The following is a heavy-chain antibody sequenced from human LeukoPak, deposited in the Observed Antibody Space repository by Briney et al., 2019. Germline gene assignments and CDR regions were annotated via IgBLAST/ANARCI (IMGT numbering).Heavy chain of an antibody. V-gene: IGHV3-23*01. Sequence: GGSLRLSCVASEFTFSRYTMSWVRQAPGKGLERVSGITGSGDATYYADSVKGRFTISRDNSKNTLYLQMNSLRAEDTAVYYCAKADGNPSPPYFDYWGQGALATVSS. CDR3: AKADGNPSPPYFDY. J-gene: IGHJ4*02. CDR1: EFTFSRYT. CDR2: ITGSGDAT. D-gene: IGHD4-23*01.